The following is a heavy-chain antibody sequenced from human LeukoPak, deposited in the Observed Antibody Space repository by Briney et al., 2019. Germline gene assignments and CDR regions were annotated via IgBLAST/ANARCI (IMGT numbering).Heavy chain of an antibody. D-gene: IGHD6-13*01. J-gene: IGHJ4*02. Sequence: SETLSLTCAVSGGSISYSKWWSWVRQPPGKGLEWIGEIHHSGSTHYNPSLNSRVTISVDKSKNQFSLKLSSVTAADTAVYYCASRDSSSWLFDYWGQGTLVTASS. CDR3: ASRDSSSWLFDY. V-gene: IGHV4-4*02. CDR2: IHHSGST. CDR1: GGSISYSKW.